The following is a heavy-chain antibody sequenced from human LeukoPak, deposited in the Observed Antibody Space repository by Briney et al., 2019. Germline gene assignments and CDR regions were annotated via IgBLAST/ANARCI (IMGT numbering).Heavy chain of an antibody. CDR1: GFTFSRYT. J-gene: IGHJ5*02. Sequence: GGSLRLSCAASGFTFSRYTMNWVRQAPGKGLEWVSTISDTSTYIYYADSVKGRFTISRDNAKNSLYLQMNSLRAEDTAVYHCARDPDRYSSGWYFDPWGQGTLVTVSS. CDR2: ISDTSTYI. V-gene: IGHV3-21*01. CDR3: ARDPDRYSSGWYFDP. D-gene: IGHD6-19*01.